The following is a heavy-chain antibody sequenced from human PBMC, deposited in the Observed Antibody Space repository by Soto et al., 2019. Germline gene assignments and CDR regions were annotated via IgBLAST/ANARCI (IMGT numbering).Heavy chain of an antibody. CDR2: ITRDSNHI. V-gene: IGHV3-21*01. CDR3: ARPFIVGSTTLGY. CDR1: GFTFSAYT. D-gene: IGHD1-26*01. J-gene: IGHJ4*02. Sequence: GGSLRLSCAASGFTFSAYTINWVRQAPGKGLEWVASITRDSNHIYLADSVKGRFTLSRDNAKNSVYLQMNSLRAEDTAIYFCARPFIVGSTTLGYWGQGTLVTVSS.